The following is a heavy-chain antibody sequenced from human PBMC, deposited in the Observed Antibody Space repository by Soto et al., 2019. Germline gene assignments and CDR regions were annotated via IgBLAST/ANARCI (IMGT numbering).Heavy chain of an antibody. D-gene: IGHD1-26*01. Sequence: ASVKVSCKASGYSFTSLGINWVRQTTGQGLEWMGWMQPSSGRTGYAQKFQGRVTMTRDTSINTAYMELSSLTSDDTAFYYCARGVTAGVDYWGQGTLVTVSS. J-gene: IGHJ4*02. CDR3: ARGVTAGVDY. V-gene: IGHV1-8*01. CDR1: GYSFTSLG. CDR2: MQPSSGRT.